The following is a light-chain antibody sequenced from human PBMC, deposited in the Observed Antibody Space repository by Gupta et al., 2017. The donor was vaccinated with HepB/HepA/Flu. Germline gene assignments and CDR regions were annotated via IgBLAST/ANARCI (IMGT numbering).Light chain of an antibody. CDR3: QAWDVTTAV. CDR2: QHN. Sequence: SYELIQPPSLFASPGQPASITCSGNTLGDMSVSWYRQKPGQYPELVIYQHNKRPSEIPERFYGSNSGNTATLTVGGTQATDEDDFYCQAWDVTTAVFGGGTKLTVL. J-gene: IGLJ3*02. CDR1: TLGDMS. V-gene: IGLV3-1*01.